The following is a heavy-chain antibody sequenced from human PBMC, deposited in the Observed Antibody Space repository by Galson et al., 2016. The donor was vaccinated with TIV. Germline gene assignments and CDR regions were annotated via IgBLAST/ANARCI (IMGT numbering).Heavy chain of an antibody. J-gene: IGHJ6*02. V-gene: IGHV4-61*01. Sequence: SETLSLTCTVSGGSVSSGSYHWSWIRQPPGEGLEWIAYIGYSGGTEYNPSLKSRVTISADTSKNQFSLEVRSVTAADTAVYFCARDWDYYYGMDVWGQGTTVTVSS. CDR1: GGSVSSGSYH. CDR2: IGYSGGT. D-gene: IGHD3-16*01. CDR3: ARDWDYYYGMDV.